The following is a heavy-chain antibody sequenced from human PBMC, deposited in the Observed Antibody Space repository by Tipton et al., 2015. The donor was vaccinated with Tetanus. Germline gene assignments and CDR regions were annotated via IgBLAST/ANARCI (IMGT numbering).Heavy chain of an antibody. CDR1: GYTFTGYY. D-gene: IGHD2-21*01. V-gene: IGHV1-2*02. CDR2: IDPNSGGT. Sequence: VQLVQSGAEVKKPGASLKVSCKASGYTFTGYYLYWVRQAPGQGLEWMGWIDPNSGGTAYAQKFQGRVPMTRDTSISTVDMELSRLRSDDTTVYYCARDRGDYIFYGMDVWGPGTTVTVSS. CDR3: ARDRGDYIFYGMDV. J-gene: IGHJ6*02.